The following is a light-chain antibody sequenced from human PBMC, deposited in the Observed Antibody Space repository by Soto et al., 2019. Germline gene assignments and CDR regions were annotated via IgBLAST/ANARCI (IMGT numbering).Light chain of an antibody. Sequence: DIQMTQSPSTLSASVGDRVTITCRASQTISNWLAWYQQKPGKAPKLLIYDASILESGVPSRFSGSGSGTEFTLTISSLQPDDFAAYYCQHYNSYLSTFGQGTKVEIK. V-gene: IGKV1-5*01. J-gene: IGKJ1*01. CDR2: DAS. CDR3: QHYNSYLST. CDR1: QTISNW.